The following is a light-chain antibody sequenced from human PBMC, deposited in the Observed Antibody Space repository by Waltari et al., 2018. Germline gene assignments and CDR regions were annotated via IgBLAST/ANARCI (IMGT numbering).Light chain of an antibody. Sequence: DIQMTQSPSSLSASVGDRVTITCRASQTISTYLNWYHQKPGKAPKLLIYASSRLQSGVPSRFSGSGSGTDFTLTINSLQPDDFATYYCQQSYSNPFTFGPGTKVDI. CDR3: QQSYSNPFT. CDR2: ASS. CDR1: QTISTY. J-gene: IGKJ3*01. V-gene: IGKV1-39*01.